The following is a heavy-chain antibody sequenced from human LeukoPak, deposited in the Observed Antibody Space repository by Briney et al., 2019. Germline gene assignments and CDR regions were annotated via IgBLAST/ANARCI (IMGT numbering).Heavy chain of an antibody. Sequence: ASVKVSCKASGYTFTGYYMHWVRQALGQALEWMGWINPNSGGTNYAQKFQCRVTMTRDTSINTAYMELSRLGSDDTAVYYCARGSSSTSPGNWFDPWGQGTLVTVSS. CDR2: INPNSGGT. CDR3: ARGSSSTSPGNWFDP. V-gene: IGHV1-2*02. J-gene: IGHJ5*02. D-gene: IGHD2-2*01. CDR1: GYTFTGYY.